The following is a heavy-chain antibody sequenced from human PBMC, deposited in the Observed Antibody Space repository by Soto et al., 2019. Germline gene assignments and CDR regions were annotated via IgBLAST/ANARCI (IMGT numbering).Heavy chain of an antibody. D-gene: IGHD1-7*01. V-gene: IGHV5-51*01. CDR3: ARHSDWNYGPGYYYGMDV. J-gene: IGHJ6*02. CDR1: GYSFTSYW. CDR2: IYPGDSDT. Sequence: PGESLKISCKGSGYSFTSYWIGWVRQMPGKGLEWMGIIYPGDSDTRYSPSFQGQVTISADKSISTAYLQWSSLKASDTAMYYCARHSDWNYGPGYYYGMDVWGQGTTVTVSS.